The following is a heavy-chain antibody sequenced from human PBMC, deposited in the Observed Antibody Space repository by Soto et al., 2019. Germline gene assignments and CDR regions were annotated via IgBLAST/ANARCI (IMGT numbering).Heavy chain of an antibody. CDR1: GFNLGSYW. J-gene: IGHJ5*02. D-gene: IGHD3-10*01. CDR3: AREGEDYYGSGSYNWFDP. Sequence: PGGSLRLSCAASGFNLGSYWMHWVRQAPGKGLVWVSRINDYGTTINYAESVEGRFTISRDDAKSEVYLQMNSLRDEDTAVYYCAREGEDYYGSGSYNWFDPWGQGTLVTVSS. V-gene: IGHV3-74*01. CDR2: INDYGTTI.